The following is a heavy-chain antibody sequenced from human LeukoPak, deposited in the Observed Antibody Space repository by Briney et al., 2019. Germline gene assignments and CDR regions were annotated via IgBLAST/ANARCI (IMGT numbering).Heavy chain of an antibody. CDR1: GFTFDDYA. Sequence: AGSLTLSCAASGFTFDDYAMHWVRQAPGKGLEWVSLISGDGGSTYYADSVKGRFTVSRDNSKNSLYLQMNSLRTEDTALYYCANSKRDNWYFDLWGRGTLVTVSS. CDR3: ANSKRDNWYFDL. J-gene: IGHJ2*01. V-gene: IGHV3-43*02. D-gene: IGHD2-21*01. CDR2: ISGDGGST.